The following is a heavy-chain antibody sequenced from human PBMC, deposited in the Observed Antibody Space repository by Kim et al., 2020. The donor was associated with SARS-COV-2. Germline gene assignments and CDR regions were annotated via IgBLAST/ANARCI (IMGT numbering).Heavy chain of an antibody. Sequence: ASVKVSCKASGYTFTSYAMNWVRQAPGQGLEWMGWISINGGKPTYAQGFTGRFVFSLDTSVSTAFLQISSLKAEDTAVYYCARGYSSGWDAFDFWGQGSMVTVSS. CDR1: GYTFTSYA. CDR3: ARGYSSGWDAFDF. CDR2: ISINGGKP. V-gene: IGHV7-4-1*02. J-gene: IGHJ3*01. D-gene: IGHD6-19*01.